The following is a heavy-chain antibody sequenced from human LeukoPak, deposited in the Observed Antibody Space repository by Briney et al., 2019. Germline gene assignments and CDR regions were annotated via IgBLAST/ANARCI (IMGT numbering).Heavy chain of an antibody. V-gene: IGHV4-59*01. CDR2: IYHSGST. CDR1: GGSINSYY. J-gene: IGHJ5*02. Sequence: RPSETLSLTCTVSGGSINSYYWSWIRQPPGKGLEWIGYIYHSGSTRYIPSLKCRVTISLDTSKNQFSLKLSAVTAADTAVYYCAREVAGTFSPFDPWGQGTLVTVSS. D-gene: IGHD6-19*01. CDR3: AREVAGTFSPFDP.